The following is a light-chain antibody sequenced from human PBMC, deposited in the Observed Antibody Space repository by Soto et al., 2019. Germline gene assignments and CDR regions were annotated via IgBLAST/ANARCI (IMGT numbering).Light chain of an antibody. V-gene: IGKV1-33*01. J-gene: IGKJ4*01. Sequence: DIQMTQSPSSLSASVGDRVTIACQASQDIGNFLNWYQHKPGKAPKLVIYGAFNLEAGVPSRFSGGGSGTDFTLTISCLQSEDFATYYCQQYYSYPLTFGGGTKVEIK. CDR1: QDIGNF. CDR3: QQYYSYPLT. CDR2: GAF.